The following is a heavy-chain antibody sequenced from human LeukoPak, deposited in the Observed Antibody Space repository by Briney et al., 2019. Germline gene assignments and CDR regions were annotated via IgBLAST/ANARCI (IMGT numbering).Heavy chain of an antibody. Sequence: GESLQISCKGSGYSFTSYWIGWVRQMPGKGLEWMGIIYPGDSDTRYSPSFQGQFTISADKSISTAYLQWSSLKASDTTMYYCARAMGSSGWYYYYGMDVWGQGTTVTVSS. D-gene: IGHD6-19*01. V-gene: IGHV5-51*01. CDR2: IYPGDSDT. J-gene: IGHJ6*02. CDR1: GYSFTSYW. CDR3: ARAMGSSGWYYYYGMDV.